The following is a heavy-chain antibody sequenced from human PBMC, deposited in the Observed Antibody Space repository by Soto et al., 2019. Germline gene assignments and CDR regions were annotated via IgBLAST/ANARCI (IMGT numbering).Heavy chain of an antibody. CDR3: ARGGGYYYYGMDV. CDR1: GFTISSYY. CDR2: IYYSGST. J-gene: IGHJ6*02. Sequence: PSETLSLTSTVSGFTISSYYWSWIRQPPGKGLEWIGYIYYSGSTNYNPSLKSRVTISVDTSKNQFSLKLSSVTAADTAVYYCARGGGYYYYGMDVWGQGTTVTVSS. V-gene: IGHV4-59*01. D-gene: IGHD3-10*01.